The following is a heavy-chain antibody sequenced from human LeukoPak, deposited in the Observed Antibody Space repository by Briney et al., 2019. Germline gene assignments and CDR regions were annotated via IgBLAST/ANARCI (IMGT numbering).Heavy chain of an antibody. D-gene: IGHD6-13*01. CDR2: ISAYNGNT. CDR1: GYTFTSYV. CDR3: ARKGPLAWYSKRDDFDI. J-gene: IGHJ3*02. V-gene: IGHV1-18*01. Sequence: ASVKVSCKASGYTFTSYVISWVRQAPGQGLEWMGWISAYNGNTNYAQKLQGRVTMTTDTSTSTAYMELRSLRSDDTAVYYCARKGPLAWYSKRDDFDIWGKGIMVTVSS.